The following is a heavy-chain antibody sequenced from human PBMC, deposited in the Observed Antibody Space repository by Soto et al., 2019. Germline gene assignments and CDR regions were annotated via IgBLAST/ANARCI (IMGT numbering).Heavy chain of an antibody. D-gene: IGHD1-26*01. J-gene: IGHJ4*02. Sequence: GGSLRLSCAASGFTFSSYGMHWVRQAPGKGLERVAVIWYDGSNKYYADSVKGRFTISRDNSKNTLYLQMNSLRAEDTAVYYCARDLVSGSYGDWGQGTLVTVSS. CDR1: GFTFSSYG. CDR2: IWYDGSNK. V-gene: IGHV3-33*01. CDR3: ARDLVSGSYGD.